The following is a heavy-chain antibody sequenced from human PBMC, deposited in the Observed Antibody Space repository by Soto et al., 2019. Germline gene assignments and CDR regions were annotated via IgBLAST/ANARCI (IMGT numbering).Heavy chain of an antibody. J-gene: IGHJ3*02. CDR2: INAYNSNT. V-gene: IGHV1-18*04. D-gene: IGHD1-26*01. CDR3: ARSPQYSGRNTALDI. CDR1: GYTFTSYG. Sequence: ASVKVSCKASGYTFTSYGISWVRQAPGQGLEWMGWINAYNSNTNYAHKLQGRVTMTIDTSTSTAYMGLVSLRSDDTSVYYCARSPQYSGRNTALDIWGQGTMVTVSS.